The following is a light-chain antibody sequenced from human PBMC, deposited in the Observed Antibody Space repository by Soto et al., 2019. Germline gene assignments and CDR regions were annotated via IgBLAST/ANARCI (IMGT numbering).Light chain of an antibody. Sequence: QSALTQPASVSGSPGQSITISCTGTASDIGAFNYVSWYQQHPGTAPKLMICEVSTRPSGVSTRFSGSKSGNTASLTISGLQTEDEADYYCSSYSSSTTAVVFGGGTKLTVL. CDR1: ASDIGAFNY. CDR3: SSYSSSTTAVV. J-gene: IGLJ2*01. V-gene: IGLV2-14*01. CDR2: EVS.